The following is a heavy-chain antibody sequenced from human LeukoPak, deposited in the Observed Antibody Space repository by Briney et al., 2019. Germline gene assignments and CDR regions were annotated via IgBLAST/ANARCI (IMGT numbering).Heavy chain of an antibody. J-gene: IGHJ4*02. CDR2: ISGTGVST. Sequence: SGGSLRLSCAASGFSFSSYAMSWVRQAPGKGLEWVSTISGTGVSTYYAHPVKGRFTISRDNSKNTVYLQIDSLRAEDTALYYCAKDSSGYYHAWYYFDYWGQGSLVTVSS. CDR3: AKDSSGYYHAWYYFDY. D-gene: IGHD3-22*01. V-gene: IGHV3-23*01. CDR1: GFSFSSYA.